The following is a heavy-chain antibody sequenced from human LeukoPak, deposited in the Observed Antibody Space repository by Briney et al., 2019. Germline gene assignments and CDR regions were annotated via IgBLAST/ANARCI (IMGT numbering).Heavy chain of an antibody. D-gene: IGHD6-19*01. Sequence: GGSLRLSCAASGFTFSSYWMTWVRQALGKGLEWVGRVKSKSDGGTIDYGAPVKGRFTISRDDSKNMLYLQMNSLQTEDTAVYYCTTDRGIAVRPLFDYWGQGTLVTVSS. CDR3: TTDRGIAVRPLFDY. V-gene: IGHV3-15*01. CDR2: VKSKSDGGTI. J-gene: IGHJ4*02. CDR1: GFTFSSYW.